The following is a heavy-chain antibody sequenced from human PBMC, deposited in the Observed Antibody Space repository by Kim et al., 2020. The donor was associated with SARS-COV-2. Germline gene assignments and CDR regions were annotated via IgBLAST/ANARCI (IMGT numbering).Heavy chain of an antibody. CDR3: ARGAQLWPIDY. D-gene: IGHD5-18*01. J-gene: IGHJ4*02. V-gene: IGHV1-3*01. Sequence: KFQGRVTITRDTSASTAYMELSSLRSEDTAVYYCARGAQLWPIDYWGQGTLVTVSS.